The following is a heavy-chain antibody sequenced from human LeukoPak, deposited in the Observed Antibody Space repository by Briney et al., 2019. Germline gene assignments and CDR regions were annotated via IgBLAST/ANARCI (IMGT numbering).Heavy chain of an antibody. Sequence: PGRSLRLSCAASGFTFDDYAMHWVRQAPGKGLEWVSGISWNSGSIGYADSVKGRFTISRDNAKNSLYLQMNSLRAEDMALYYCAKDTEYYYDSSGNGGYFDYWGQGTLVTVSS. CDR3: AKDTEYYYDSSGNGGYFDY. CDR2: ISWNSGSI. D-gene: IGHD3-22*01. V-gene: IGHV3-9*03. J-gene: IGHJ4*02. CDR1: GFTFDDYA.